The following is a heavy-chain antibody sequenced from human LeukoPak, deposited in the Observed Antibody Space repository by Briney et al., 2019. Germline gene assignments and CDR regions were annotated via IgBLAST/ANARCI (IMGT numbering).Heavy chain of an antibody. Sequence: SETLSLTCTVSGGSISSSSYYWGWIRQPPGKGLEWIGSIYYSGSTYYNPSLKSRVTISVDTSKNQFSLKLSSVTAADTAVYYCARITVGLLPHYYFDYRGQGTLVTVSS. J-gene: IGHJ4*02. CDR1: GGSISSSSYY. D-gene: IGHD2-15*01. V-gene: IGHV4-39*07. CDR3: ARITVGLLPHYYFDY. CDR2: IYYSGST.